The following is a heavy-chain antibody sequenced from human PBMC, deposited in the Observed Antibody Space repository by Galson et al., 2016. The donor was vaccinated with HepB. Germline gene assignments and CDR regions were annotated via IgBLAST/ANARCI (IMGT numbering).Heavy chain of an antibody. V-gene: IGHV4-34*01. CDR1: GGSFSGYY. CDR3: ARGDKPDYGDYASAYYYMDV. CDR2: INHSGST. J-gene: IGHJ6*03. D-gene: IGHD4-17*01. Sequence: SETLSLTCAVYGGSFSGYYWSWIRQPPGKGLEWIGEINHSGSTNYNPSLKSRVTISVETSKNQFSLKLSSVTAADTAVYYCARGDKPDYGDYASAYYYMDVWGKGTTVTVSS.